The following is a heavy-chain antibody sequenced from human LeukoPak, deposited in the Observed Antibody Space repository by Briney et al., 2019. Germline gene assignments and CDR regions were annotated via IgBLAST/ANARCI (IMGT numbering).Heavy chain of an antibody. CDR1: GFTFSRYS. Sequence: GGSLRLSCAAPGFTFSRYSMNWVRQAPGKGLEWVSYIRSSGSPIYYADSVKGRFTISRDDAKNSLYLQMNRLGDEDTAVYYCVRDPDALDYWGPGTLVTVSS. J-gene: IGHJ4*02. CDR2: IRSSGSPI. V-gene: IGHV3-48*02. CDR3: VRDPDALDY.